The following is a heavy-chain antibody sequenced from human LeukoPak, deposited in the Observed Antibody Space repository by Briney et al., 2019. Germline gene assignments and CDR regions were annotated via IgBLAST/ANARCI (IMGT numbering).Heavy chain of an antibody. Sequence: SETLSLTCTVSGHSISSGSYYWSWIRQPPGKGLEWIGSIYYSGSTYYNPSLKSRVTISVDTSKNQFSLKLSSVTAADTAVYYCASGYSSGRFDYWGQGTLVTVSS. CDR2: IYYSGST. CDR1: GHSISSGSYY. V-gene: IGHV4-39*01. J-gene: IGHJ4*02. D-gene: IGHD6-19*01. CDR3: ASGYSSGRFDY.